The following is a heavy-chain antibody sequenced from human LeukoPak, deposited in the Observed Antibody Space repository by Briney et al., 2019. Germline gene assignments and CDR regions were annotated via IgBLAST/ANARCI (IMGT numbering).Heavy chain of an antibody. J-gene: IGHJ4*02. V-gene: IGHV4-59*08. Sequence: SETLSLTCTVPGGPISSYYWTWIRQTPGKGLEWIGYIYYSGSTNYNPSLKSRVTISVDTSKNQFSLKLSSVPAAETAVYYCGTRGGKEDYLDYWGQGTLVTVSS. D-gene: IGHD4-23*01. CDR3: GTRGGKEDYLDY. CDR1: GGPISSYY. CDR2: IYYSGST.